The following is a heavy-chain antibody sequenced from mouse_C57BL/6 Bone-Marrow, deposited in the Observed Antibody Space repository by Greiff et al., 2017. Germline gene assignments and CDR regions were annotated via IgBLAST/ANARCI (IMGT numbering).Heavy chain of an antibody. Sequence: VQLKESGPGLVKPSQSLSLTCSVTGYSITSGYYWNWIRQFPGNKLEWMGYISYDGSNNYNPSLKNRISITRDTSKNQFFLKLNSVTTEDTATYYCARDRYYYGSSDAMDYWGQGTSVTVSS. J-gene: IGHJ4*01. D-gene: IGHD1-1*01. CDR1: GYSITSGYY. CDR3: ARDRYYYGSSDAMDY. CDR2: ISYDGSN. V-gene: IGHV3-6*01.